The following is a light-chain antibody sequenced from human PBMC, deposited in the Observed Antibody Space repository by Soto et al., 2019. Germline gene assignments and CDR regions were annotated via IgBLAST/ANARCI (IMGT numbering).Light chain of an antibody. J-gene: IGKJ4*01. CDR3: QQRSNWLLT. V-gene: IGKV3-11*01. Sequence: EIALTQSPATLSLSPGDRATLSCRASQSVSSYLDWYQQQPGQAPRLLIYDASNRATGLPARFSGSGSGTDFTLTISILDPEDFTVYYCQQRSNWLLTFGGGTKVELK. CDR2: DAS. CDR1: QSVSSY.